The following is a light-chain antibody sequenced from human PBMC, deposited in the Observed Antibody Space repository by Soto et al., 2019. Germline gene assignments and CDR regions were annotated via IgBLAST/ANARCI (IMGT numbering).Light chain of an antibody. V-gene: IGKV4-1*01. Sequence: DIVMTQSPDSLAVSLGERATINCKSSQSVLYSSNNKNYFSWYQQKPGQPPKLLISWASIRESGIPDRFSGSGSETDFTLTINSLQAEDVAVYYCQQYYSIPPTFGQGTKLELK. CDR2: WAS. CDR3: QQYYSIPPT. J-gene: IGKJ2*01. CDR1: QSVLYSSNNKNY.